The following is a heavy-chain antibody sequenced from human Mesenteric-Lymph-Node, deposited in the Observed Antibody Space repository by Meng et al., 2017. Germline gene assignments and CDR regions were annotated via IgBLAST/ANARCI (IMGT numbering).Heavy chain of an antibody. V-gene: IGHV3-11*04. J-gene: IGHJ5*02. CDR2: ISGSGGST. D-gene: IGHD6-13*01. CDR3: ARDSDQQLVLGDWFDP. Sequence: GGSLRLSCAASGFTFSDYYMSWVRQAPGKGLEWVSAISGSGGSTYYADSVKGRFTISRDNAKNPLYLQMNSLRAEDTAVYYCARDSDQQLVLGDWFDPWGQGTLVTVSS. CDR1: GFTFSDYY.